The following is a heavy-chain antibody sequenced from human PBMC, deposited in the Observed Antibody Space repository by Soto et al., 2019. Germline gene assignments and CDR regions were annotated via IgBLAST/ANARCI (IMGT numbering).Heavy chain of an antibody. D-gene: IGHD3-10*01. CDR1: GYNFMPYG. J-gene: IGHJ4*02. CDR3: ARDLDPSGSYYTDY. V-gene: IGHV1-18*04. Sequence: QVQLVQSGAEVKKPGASVKVSCKASGYNFMPYGVNWVRQAPGQGLEWMGWISPWKGNTNYAQSFQGRVTMTTDTSTSTDYMELRSLTSDDTAVYYCARDLDPSGSYYTDYWGPGTVVTVSS. CDR2: ISPWKGNT.